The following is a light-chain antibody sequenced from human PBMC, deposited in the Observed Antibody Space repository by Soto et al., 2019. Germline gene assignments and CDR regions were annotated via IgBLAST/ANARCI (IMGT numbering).Light chain of an antibody. CDR3: SSYTNINTRACV. J-gene: IGLJ1*01. V-gene: IGLV2-14*01. CDR2: VVT. Sequence: QSALTQPASVSGSPGQSITISCTGTSGDIGSYNRVSWYQQYPGKAPKLIIYVVTDRPSGVSNRFSGSKSGNTASLTISGLQAEDEAEYYCSSYTNINTRACVFGTGTKLTVL. CDR1: SGDIGSYNR.